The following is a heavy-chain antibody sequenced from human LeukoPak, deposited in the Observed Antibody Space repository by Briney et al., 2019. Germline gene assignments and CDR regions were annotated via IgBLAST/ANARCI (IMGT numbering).Heavy chain of an antibody. Sequence: ASVKVSCKASGYTFTNYAMNWVRQALGQGLEWMGWISAYNGNTNYAQKLQGRVTMTTDTSTSTAYMELRSLRSDDTAVYYCARRGYYDSSGYLNYWGQGTLVTVS. CDR3: ARRGYYDSSGYLNY. J-gene: IGHJ4*02. V-gene: IGHV1-18*01. D-gene: IGHD3-22*01. CDR2: ISAYNGNT. CDR1: GYTFTNYA.